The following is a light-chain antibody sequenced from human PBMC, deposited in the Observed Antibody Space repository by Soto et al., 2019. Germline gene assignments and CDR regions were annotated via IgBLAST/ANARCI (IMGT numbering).Light chain of an antibody. CDR2: GNS. CDR3: KSYDSSLSSGV. J-gene: IGLJ2*01. V-gene: IGLV1-40*01. Sequence: QAVVTQPPSVSGAPGQRVTISCTGSSSNIGAGYDVHWYQQLPGTAPKLLIYGNSNRPSGVPDRFSGSKSGTSASLAITGLQAEDEADYYCKSYDSSLSSGVFGGGTKVTVL. CDR1: SSNIGAGYD.